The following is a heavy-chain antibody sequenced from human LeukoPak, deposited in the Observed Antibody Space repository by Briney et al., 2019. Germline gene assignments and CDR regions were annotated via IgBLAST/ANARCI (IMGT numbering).Heavy chain of an antibody. Sequence: SVKVSCKASGGTFSSYAISWVRQAPGQGLESMGGIIPIFGTANYAQKFQGRVTITADESTSTAYMELSSLRSEDTAVYYCASRGYSGYDKYFQHWGQGTLVTVSS. CDR3: ASRGYSGYDKYFQH. J-gene: IGHJ1*01. CDR2: IIPIFGTA. D-gene: IGHD5-12*01. V-gene: IGHV1-69*01. CDR1: GGTFSSYA.